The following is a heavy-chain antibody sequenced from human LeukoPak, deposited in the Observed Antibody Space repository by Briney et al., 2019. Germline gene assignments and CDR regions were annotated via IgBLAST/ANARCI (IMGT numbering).Heavy chain of an antibody. CDR2: INHSGST. CDR3: AGGRWHPSVRVDY. J-gene: IGHJ4*02. Sequence: SETLSLTCAVYGGSFSGYYWSWIRQPPGKGLEWIGEINHSGSTNYNPSLKSRVTISVDTSKNQFSLKLNSVTAADTAVFYCAGGRWHPSVRVDYWGQGTLVTVSS. V-gene: IGHV4-34*01. D-gene: IGHD6-13*01. CDR1: GGSFSGYY.